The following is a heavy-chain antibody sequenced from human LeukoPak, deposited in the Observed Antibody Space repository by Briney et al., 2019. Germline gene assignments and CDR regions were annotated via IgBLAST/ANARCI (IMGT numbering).Heavy chain of an antibody. V-gene: IGHV4-59*01. D-gene: IGHD6-13*01. CDR1: GGSISSYY. CDR2: IYYSGST. Sequence: PSETLSLTCTVSGGSISSYYWRWIRQPPGKGLEWIGYIYYSGSTNYNPSLKSRVTISVDTSKNQFSLKLSSVTAADTAVYYCARTGVSEAGSNWFDPWGQGNLVTVSS. J-gene: IGHJ5*02. CDR3: ARTGVSEAGSNWFDP.